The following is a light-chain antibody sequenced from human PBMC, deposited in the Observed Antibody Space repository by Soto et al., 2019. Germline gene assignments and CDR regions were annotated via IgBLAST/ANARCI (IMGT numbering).Light chain of an antibody. Sequence: DIYLTQSPASVSASVGDSVIITCRASQDISSWLAWYQQKPGKAPKLLIYTASLLESGVPSRFSGSGFGTDFTLTVSSLQPEDVATYYCQQSNTLVTLGGGTKVEI. V-gene: IGKV1D-12*01. CDR1: QDISSW. J-gene: IGKJ4*01. CDR2: TAS. CDR3: QQSNTLVT.